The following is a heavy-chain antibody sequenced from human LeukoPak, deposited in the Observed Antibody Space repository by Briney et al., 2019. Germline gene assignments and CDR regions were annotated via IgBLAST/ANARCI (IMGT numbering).Heavy chain of an antibody. CDR1: GGTFSSCA. CDR2: IIPIFGTA. D-gene: IGHD5-24*01. CDR3: ARDLRRDGYNYHNYYYMDV. V-gene: IGHV1-69*05. Sequence: ASVKVSCKASGGTFSSCAISWVRQGPGQGLEWMGGIIPIFGTANYAQKFQGSVTITTDESTSTAYLELSSLRSVDTAVYYCARDLRRDGYNYHNYYYMDVWGKGTTVTVSS. J-gene: IGHJ6*03.